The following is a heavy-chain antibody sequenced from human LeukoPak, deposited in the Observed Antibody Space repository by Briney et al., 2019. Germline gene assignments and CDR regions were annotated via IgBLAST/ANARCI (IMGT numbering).Heavy chain of an antibody. V-gene: IGHV1-18*03. Sequence: ASVKVSCKASGYTFTSYGISWVRQAPGQGLEWMGWISAYNGNTKYSQEFQGRVTITRDTSASTAYMELSSLRSEDMAVYYCARSGVPLRFLEWLSAFDIWGQGTMVTVSS. CDR1: GYTFTSYG. CDR3: ARSGVPLRFLEWLSAFDI. D-gene: IGHD3-3*01. J-gene: IGHJ3*02. CDR2: ISAYNGNT.